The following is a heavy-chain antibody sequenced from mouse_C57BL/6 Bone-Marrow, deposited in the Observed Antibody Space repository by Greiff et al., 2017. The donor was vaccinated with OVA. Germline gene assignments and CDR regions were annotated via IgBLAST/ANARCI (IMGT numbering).Heavy chain of an antibody. D-gene: IGHD2-5*01. CDR1: GYAFSSYW. CDR2: LYPGDGDT. J-gene: IGHJ1*03. V-gene: IGHV1-80*01. Sequence: VKLMESGAELVKPGASVKISCKASGYAFSSYWMNWVKQRPGKGLAWIGQLYPGDGDTNYNGKFKGKATLTADKSSSTAYMQLSSLTSEDSAVYFCARGYYSNFYWYFDVWGTGTTVTVSS. CDR3: ARGYYSNFYWYFDV.